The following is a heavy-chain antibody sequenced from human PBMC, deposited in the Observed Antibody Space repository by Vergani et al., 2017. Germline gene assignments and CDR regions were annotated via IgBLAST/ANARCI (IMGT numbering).Heavy chain of an antibody. Sequence: QVQLVESGGGLVKPGGSLRLSCAASGFTFSDYYMSWIRQAPGKGLEWVSYISSSSSYTNYADSVKGRLTISRDNAKNSLYLQMNSLKAEDTAVYYCARGQFISTSPGDFDYWGQGTLVTVSS. CDR2: ISSSSSYT. J-gene: IGHJ4*02. D-gene: IGHD3-22*01. CDR3: ARGQFISTSPGDFDY. V-gene: IGHV3-11*05. CDR1: GFTFSDYY.